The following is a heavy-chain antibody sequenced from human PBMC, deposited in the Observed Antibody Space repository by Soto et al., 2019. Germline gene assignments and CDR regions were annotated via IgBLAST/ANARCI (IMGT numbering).Heavy chain of an antibody. CDR2: INHSGRT. V-gene: IGHV4-34*01. CDR3: ARGGLIRGVLYY. D-gene: IGHD3-10*01. CDR1: DGSSNNYY. J-gene: IGHJ4*02. Sequence: QVQLQQWGAGLLKPSETLSLTCAVYDGSSNNYYWSWIRQPPGKGLEWIGEINHSGRTNYNASHKRRVTKSEDTSKKQFSLDLRFVTAADTAVYYCARGGLIRGVLYYWGQGTLVTVSS.